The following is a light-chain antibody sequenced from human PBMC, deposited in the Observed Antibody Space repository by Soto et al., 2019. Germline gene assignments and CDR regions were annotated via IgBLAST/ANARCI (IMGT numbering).Light chain of an antibody. V-gene: IGKV4-1*01. CDR3: QQYYNTPWT. CDR2: WAS. CDR1: QTILYSSNNKNY. Sequence: DIVLTQSPYALAVSLGERATINCKSRQTILYSSNNKNYLAWYQQKPGQPPKLLIYWASTRESGVPDRFSGSGSGTDFTLTISSLQAEDVAVYYCQQYYNTPWTFGQGTKVDIK. J-gene: IGKJ1*01.